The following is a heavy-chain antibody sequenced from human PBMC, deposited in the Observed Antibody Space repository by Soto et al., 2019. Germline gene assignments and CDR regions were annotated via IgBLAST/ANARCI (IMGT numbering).Heavy chain of an antibody. CDR2: IYHSGST. V-gene: IGHV4-30-2*01. Sequence: ASETLSLTCAVSGGSISSGGYSWSWIRQPPGKGLEWIGYIYHSGSTYYNPSLKSRVTISVDRSKNQFSLKLSSVTAADTAVYYCARSYSSSLSSEWFDLWGQGTLVTVSS. CDR3: ARSYSSSLSSEWFDL. D-gene: IGHD6-13*01. J-gene: IGHJ5*02. CDR1: GGSISSGGYS.